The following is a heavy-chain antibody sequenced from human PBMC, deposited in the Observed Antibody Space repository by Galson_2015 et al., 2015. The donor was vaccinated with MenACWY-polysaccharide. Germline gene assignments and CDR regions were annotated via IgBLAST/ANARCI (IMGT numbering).Heavy chain of an antibody. D-gene: IGHD6-13*01. CDR1: GFTFSSYG. CDR2: IRYDGRDK. V-gene: IGHV3-30*02. Sequence: SLRLSCAPSGFTFSSYGMHWVRQAPGKGLKWVAFIRYDGRDKYYADTVKGRFTLSRDNSKNTLYLQMDSLRAEDTAVYYCAKDRTAAASYGDFWGQGTLVTVSS. CDR3: AKDRTAAASYGDF. J-gene: IGHJ4*02.